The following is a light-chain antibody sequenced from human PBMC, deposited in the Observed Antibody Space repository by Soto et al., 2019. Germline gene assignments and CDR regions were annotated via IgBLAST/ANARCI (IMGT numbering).Light chain of an antibody. J-gene: IGKJ2*01. CDR2: AAS. CDR3: QQSYSTPPRT. Sequence: DIQMTQSPSSLSASVGDRVTITCRASQSISSYLNWYQQKPGEAPKLLIYAASSLQSGVPSRFSGSGSGTDFTLTISSLQPEDFATYYCQQSYSTPPRTFGQGTKLEIK. V-gene: IGKV1-39*01. CDR1: QSISSY.